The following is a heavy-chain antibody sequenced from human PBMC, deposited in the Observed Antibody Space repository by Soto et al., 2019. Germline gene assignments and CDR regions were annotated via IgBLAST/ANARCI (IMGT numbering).Heavy chain of an antibody. J-gene: IGHJ5*02. CDR2: INHSGST. D-gene: IGHD6-19*01. CDR1: GGSFSGYY. Sequence: QVLLQQWGAGLLKPAETLSLTCAVYGGSFSGYYWSWIRQPPGKGLEWIGEINHSGSTNYNPSLKSRVTISVDTSKNQFSLKLSSVTAADTAVYYCAREAAVAPRGNCWFDPWGQGTLVTVSS. V-gene: IGHV4-34*01. CDR3: AREAAVAPRGNCWFDP.